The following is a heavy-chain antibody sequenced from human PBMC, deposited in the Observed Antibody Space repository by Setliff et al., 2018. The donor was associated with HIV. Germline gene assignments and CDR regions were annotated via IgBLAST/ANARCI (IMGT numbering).Heavy chain of an antibody. CDR2: IDWEDDK. CDR1: GFSLTTSGIR. V-gene: IGHV2-70*04. J-gene: IGHJ4*02. CDR3: ARTYGSASKLDC. D-gene: IGHD3-10*01. Sequence: SGPTLVNPTQTLTLTCTFSGFSLTTSGIRVTWVRQPPGKALEWLARIDWEDDKFYSTSLKTRLTISKDTSKNQVVLTMTNMGPLDTATYFCARTYGSASKLDCWGPGTLVTVSS.